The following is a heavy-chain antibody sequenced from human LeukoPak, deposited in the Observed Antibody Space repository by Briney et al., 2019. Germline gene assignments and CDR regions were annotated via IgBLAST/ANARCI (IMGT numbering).Heavy chain of an antibody. V-gene: IGHV3-7*01. J-gene: IGHJ6*02. CDR2: IKQDGSEK. D-gene: IGHD5-12*01. Sequence: GGSLRLSCAASGFTFSSYWMSWVRQAPGKGLEWVANIKQDGSEKYYVDSVKGRSTISRDNAKNSLYLQMNSLRAEDTAVYYCARDGDYSGYDSGYYYYYGMDVWGQGTTVTVSS. CDR1: GFTFSSYW. CDR3: ARDGDYSGYDSGYYYYYGMDV.